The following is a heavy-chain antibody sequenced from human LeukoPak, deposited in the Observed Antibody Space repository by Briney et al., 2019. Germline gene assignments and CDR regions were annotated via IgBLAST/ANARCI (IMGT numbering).Heavy chain of an antibody. CDR2: IMGGGRVI. D-gene: IGHD3-16*01. CDR1: EFTFSTYE. V-gene: IGHV3-48*03. CDR3: WGTDKTGPETFDV. J-gene: IGHJ3*01. Sequence: GGSLRLSCEASEFTFSTYEMNWVREAPGKGLEWIAYIMGGGRVIYYKDSVKGRFIISRDNAKKSLFLQMNSLRVEDTAVYYCWGTDKTGPETFDVWGLGTMVTVSS.